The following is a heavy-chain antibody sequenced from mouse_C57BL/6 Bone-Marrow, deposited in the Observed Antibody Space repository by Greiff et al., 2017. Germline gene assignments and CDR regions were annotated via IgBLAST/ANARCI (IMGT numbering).Heavy chain of an antibody. CDR1: GYSITSGYY. CDR2: ISYDGSN. J-gene: IGHJ1*03. CDR3: ASDYYARRGDFDV. D-gene: IGHD1-1*01. Sequence: DVQLQESGPGLVKPSQSLSLTCSVTGYSITSGYYWNWIRQFPGNKLEWMGYISYDGSNNYNPSLKNRISITRDTSKNQFFLKLNSVTTEDTATYYCASDYYARRGDFDVWGTGTTVTVSS. V-gene: IGHV3-6*01.